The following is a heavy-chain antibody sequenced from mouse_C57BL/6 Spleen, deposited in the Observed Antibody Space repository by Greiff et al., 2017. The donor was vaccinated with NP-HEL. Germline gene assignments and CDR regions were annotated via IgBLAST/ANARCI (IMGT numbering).Heavy chain of an antibody. J-gene: IGHJ4*01. CDR1: GYTFTDYY. CDR2: IYPGSGNT. Sequence: QVQLKESGAELVRPGASVKLSCKASGYTFTDYYINWVKQRPGQGLEWIARIYPGSGNTYYNEKFKGKATLTAEKSSSTAYMQLSSLTSEDSAVYFCARWGLRRDAMDYWGQGTSVTVSS. CDR3: ARWGLRRDAMDY. D-gene: IGHD2-4*01. V-gene: IGHV1-76*01.